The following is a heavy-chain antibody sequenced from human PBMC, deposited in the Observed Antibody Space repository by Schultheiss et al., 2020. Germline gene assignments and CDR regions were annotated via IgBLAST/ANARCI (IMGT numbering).Heavy chain of an antibody. CDR1: GFTFSSYS. J-gene: IGHJ4*02. CDR3: ANNGWVGYCSGGSCYSPGDY. CDR2: ISSSSSYI. D-gene: IGHD2-15*01. V-gene: IGHV3-21*01. Sequence: GGSLRLSCAASGFTFSSYSMNWVRQAPGKGLEWVSSISSSSSYIYYADSVKGRFTISRDNAKNSLYLQMNSLRAEDTAVYYCANNGWVGYCSGGSCYSPGDYWGQGTLVTVSS.